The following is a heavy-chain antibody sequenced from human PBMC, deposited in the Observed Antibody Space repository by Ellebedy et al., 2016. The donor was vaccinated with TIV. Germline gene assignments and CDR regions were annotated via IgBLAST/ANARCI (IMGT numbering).Heavy chain of an antibody. J-gene: IGHJ3*02. D-gene: IGHD2-15*01. CDR2: FIPLFGTA. CDR3: AKKYGDSSDIDLDAFDI. V-gene: IGHV1-69*13. Sequence: ASVKVSXXASGGTFSIYALSWVRQTRGQGLELMGGFIPLFGTANYPPKLQGRVTITADDSTNTAYMELSSLRSEDTAVYYCAKKYGDSSDIDLDAFDIWGQGTVVTVSS. CDR1: GGTFSIYA.